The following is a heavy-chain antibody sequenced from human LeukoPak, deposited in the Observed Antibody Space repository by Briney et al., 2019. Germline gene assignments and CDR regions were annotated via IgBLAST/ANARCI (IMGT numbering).Heavy chain of an antibody. D-gene: IGHD2-8*02. V-gene: IGHV1-46*01. J-gene: IGHJ4*02. Sequence: ASVKVSCKASGYTFTNYYMHWVRQAPGQGLEWMGIINPSGGGTSYAQKFQGRLTMTRDTSTTTVYMELSSLRSEDTAIYYCATYRQVLLPFESWGQGTLVTVSS. CDR1: GYTFTNYY. CDR3: ATYRQVLLPFES. CDR2: INPSGGGT.